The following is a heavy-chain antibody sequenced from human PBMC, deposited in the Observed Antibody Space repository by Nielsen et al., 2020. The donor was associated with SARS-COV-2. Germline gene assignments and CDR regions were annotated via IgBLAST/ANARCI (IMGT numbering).Heavy chain of an antibody. Sequence: GESLKISCAASGFTFSIYAMIWVRQAPGKGLEWVSGISGSGGSTYYADSVKGRFPISRDSSKHTVFLERNSLGAGYTAIYYCTKVPNSSGPPLFYGMDVWGQGTTVIVSS. V-gene: IGHV3-23*01. CDR1: GFTFSIYA. D-gene: IGHD6-19*01. CDR2: ISGSGGST. CDR3: TKVPNSSGPPLFYGMDV. J-gene: IGHJ6*02.